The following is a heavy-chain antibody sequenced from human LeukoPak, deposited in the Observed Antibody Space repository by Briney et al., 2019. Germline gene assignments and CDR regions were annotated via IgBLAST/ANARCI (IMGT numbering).Heavy chain of an antibody. D-gene: IGHD1-26*01. CDR1: GGSISSGGYS. V-gene: IGHV4-30-2*01. J-gene: IGHJ4*02. CDR2: IYHSGST. Sequence: SETLSLTCAVSGGSISSGGYSWSWIRQPPGKGLEWIGYIYHSGSTYYNPSLKSRVTISVDRSKNQFSLKLSSVTAADTAVYYCARAGYSGSDTFVDYWGQGTLVTVAS. CDR3: ARAGYSGSDTFVDY.